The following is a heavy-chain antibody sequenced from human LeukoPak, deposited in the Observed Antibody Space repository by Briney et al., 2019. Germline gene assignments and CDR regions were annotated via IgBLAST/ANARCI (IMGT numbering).Heavy chain of an antibody. CDR2: ISGSGGST. V-gene: IGHV3-23*01. J-gene: IGHJ6*03. CDR1: GFTFSSYA. Sequence: PGGSLRLSCAASGFTFSSYAMSWVRQAPGKGLEWVSAISGSGGSTYYADSVKGRFTISRDNSKNTLYLQMNSLRAEDTAVYYCAKLPPGYYDFWSGYYYYYYMDVWGKGTTVTVSS. D-gene: IGHD3-3*01. CDR3: AKLPPGYYDFWSGYYYYYYMDV.